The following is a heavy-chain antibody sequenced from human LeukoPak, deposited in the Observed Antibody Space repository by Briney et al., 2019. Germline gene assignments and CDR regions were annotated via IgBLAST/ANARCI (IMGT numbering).Heavy chain of an antibody. D-gene: IGHD2-15*01. CDR2: INHSGST. J-gene: IGHJ5*02. Sequence: SETLPLTCAVYGGPFSGYYWSWIRQPPGKGLEWIGEINHSGSTNYNPSLKSRVTISVDTSKNQFSLKLSSVTAADTAVYYCARAGLGYCSGGSCYWFDPWGQGTLVTVSS. CDR3: ARAGLGYCSGGSCYWFDP. CDR1: GGPFSGYY. V-gene: IGHV4-34*01.